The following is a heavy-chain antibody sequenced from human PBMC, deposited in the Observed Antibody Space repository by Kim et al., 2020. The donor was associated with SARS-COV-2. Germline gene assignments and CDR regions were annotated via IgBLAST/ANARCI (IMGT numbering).Heavy chain of an antibody. J-gene: IGHJ6*02. Sequence: GGSLRLSCADSGFAFSNYGMHWVRQAPGKGLEWVAVIWFDGTNKYYADSMKGRFTISRDNSKNTLYLQVNSLRAEDTALYYCARDQGGGAYGMDVWGQGTTVTVSS. D-gene: IGHD2-15*01. CDR1: GFAFSNYG. V-gene: IGHV3-33*08. CDR3: ARDQGGGAYGMDV. CDR2: IWFDGTNK.